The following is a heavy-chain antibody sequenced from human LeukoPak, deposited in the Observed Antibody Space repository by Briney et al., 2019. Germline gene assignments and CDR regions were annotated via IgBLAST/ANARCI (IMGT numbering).Heavy chain of an antibody. D-gene: IGHD6-13*01. CDR3: ARGVGSSWPTNFDY. Sequence: SETLSLTGAVYGGSFSGYYWSWIRQPPGKGLEWIGEINHSGSTNYNPSLKSRVTISVDTSKNQFSLKLSSVTAADTAVYYCARGVGSSWPTNFDYWGQGTLVTVSS. CDR1: GGSFSGYY. CDR2: INHSGST. J-gene: IGHJ4*02. V-gene: IGHV4-34*01.